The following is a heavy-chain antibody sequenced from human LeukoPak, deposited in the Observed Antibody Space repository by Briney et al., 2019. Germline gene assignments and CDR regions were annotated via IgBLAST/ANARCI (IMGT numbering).Heavy chain of an antibody. CDR3: AKGSYYDSSGSFYFDY. D-gene: IGHD3-22*01. Sequence: PSGTLSLTCAVSGGSISSSNWWSWVRQPPGKGLEWVSGISGSGDNTYYADSVKGRFTISRDNSKNTLYVQVNSLGTEDTAAYYCAKGSYYDSSGSFYFDYWGQGTLVTVSS. V-gene: IGHV3-23*01. CDR2: ISGSGDNT. CDR1: GGSISSSN. J-gene: IGHJ4*02.